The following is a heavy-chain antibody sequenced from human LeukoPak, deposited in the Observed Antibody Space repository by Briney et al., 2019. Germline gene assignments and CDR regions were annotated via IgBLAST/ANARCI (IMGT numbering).Heavy chain of an antibody. Sequence: ASVKVSCKETGYTGTSYFMHGVRPATGQGLEWMGWMNPNSGNTGYAQKFQGRVTITRHTSISTAYMELSSLRSEDTAVYYCARHRTVVTHNWFDPWGQGTLVTVSS. V-gene: IGHV1-8*03. CDR3: ARHRTVVTHNWFDP. J-gene: IGHJ5*02. D-gene: IGHD4-23*01. CDR1: GYTGTSYF. CDR2: MNPNSGNT.